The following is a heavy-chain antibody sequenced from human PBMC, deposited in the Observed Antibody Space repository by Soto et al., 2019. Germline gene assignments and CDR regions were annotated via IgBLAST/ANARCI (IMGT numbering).Heavy chain of an antibody. D-gene: IGHD3-3*01. Sequence: GGSLRLSCAASGFTFDDYAMHWVRQAPGKGLEWVSGISWNSGSIGYADSVKGRFTISRDNAKNSLYLQMNSLRAEDTALYYCAKAAMGSDFHPYYYYYMDVWGKGTTVTVSS. J-gene: IGHJ6*03. CDR3: AKAAMGSDFHPYYYYYMDV. V-gene: IGHV3-9*01. CDR2: ISWNSGSI. CDR1: GFTFDDYA.